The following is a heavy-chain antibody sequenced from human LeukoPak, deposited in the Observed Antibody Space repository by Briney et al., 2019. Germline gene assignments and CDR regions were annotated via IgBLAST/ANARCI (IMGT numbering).Heavy chain of an antibody. D-gene: IGHD4-17*01. CDR2: ISGGSGTI. V-gene: IGHV3-48*01. CDR3: ARLYGDWFDP. CDR1: GFTFTNYN. J-gene: IGHJ5*02. Sequence: GGSLRLSCAASGFTFTNYNMIWVRQAPGKGLEWLSYISGGSGTIYYADSVRGRFTVSRDNAKDSLWLQMDSLRVEDTAVYFCARLYGDWFDPWGPGTLVTVSS.